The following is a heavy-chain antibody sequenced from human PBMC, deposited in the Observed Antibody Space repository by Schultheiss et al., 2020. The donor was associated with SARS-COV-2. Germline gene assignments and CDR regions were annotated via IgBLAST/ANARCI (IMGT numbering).Heavy chain of an antibody. D-gene: IGHD6-13*01. V-gene: IGHV3-23*01. J-gene: IGHJ4*02. CDR2: ISWNSGSI. Sequence: GGSLRLSCAASGFTFSSYAMSWVRQAPGKGLEWVSAISWNSGSIGYADSVKGRFTISRDNSKNTLYLQMNSLRAEDTAVYYCARLLAAAGPFDYWGQGTLVTVSS. CDR1: GFTFSSYA. CDR3: ARLLAAAGPFDY.